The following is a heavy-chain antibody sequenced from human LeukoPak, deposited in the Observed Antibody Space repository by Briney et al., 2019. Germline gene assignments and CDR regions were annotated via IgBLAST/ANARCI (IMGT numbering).Heavy chain of an antibody. CDR3: ARRGDGGRSFDY. Sequence: PGGSLRLSCAASGFTVSSNYLSWVRQAPGKGLECVSVIYSGGNTYYADSVKGRFTTSRDNSKNTLFLQMNSLRAEDTAVYYCARRGDGGRSFDYWGQGTLVTVSS. J-gene: IGHJ4*02. V-gene: IGHV3-53*01. CDR1: GFTVSSNY. D-gene: IGHD4-23*01. CDR2: IYSGGNT.